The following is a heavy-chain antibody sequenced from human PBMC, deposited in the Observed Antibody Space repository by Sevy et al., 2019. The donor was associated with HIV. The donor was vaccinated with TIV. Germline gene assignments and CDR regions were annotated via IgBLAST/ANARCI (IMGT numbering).Heavy chain of an antibody. CDR2: IKSKTDGATR. V-gene: IGHV3-15*01. CDR1: GFTFSSHA. Sequence: GGSLRLSCAASGFTFSSHAMHWVRQAPGKGLEWVGRIKSKTDGATRDLAAPVKGRIIISRDDSKNTLYLQISNLKIEDTGVYFCAAGVGASDFDYWGQGTLVTVSS. J-gene: IGHJ4*02. CDR3: AAGVGASDFDY. D-gene: IGHD1-26*01.